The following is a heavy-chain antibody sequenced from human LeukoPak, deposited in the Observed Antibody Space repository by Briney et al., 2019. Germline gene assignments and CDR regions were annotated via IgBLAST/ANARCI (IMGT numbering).Heavy chain of an antibody. D-gene: IGHD3-16*01. Sequence: GGSLRLSCAASGFTFSSYWTSWVRQAPGKGLEWVANIKQDGSEKYYVDSVKGRFTISRDNAKNSLYLQMNSLRAEDTAVYYCASSWAPYYYYGMDVWGQGTTVTVSS. CDR3: ASSWAPYYYYGMDV. V-gene: IGHV3-7*05. J-gene: IGHJ6*02. CDR2: IKQDGSEK. CDR1: GFTFSSYW.